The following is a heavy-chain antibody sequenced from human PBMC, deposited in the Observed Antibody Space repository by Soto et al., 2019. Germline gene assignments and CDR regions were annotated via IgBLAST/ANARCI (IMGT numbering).Heavy chain of an antibody. D-gene: IGHD4-17*01. CDR1: GGSISPYS. CDR2: VSHSGRT. V-gene: IGHV4-59*01. CDR3: ARLLGGYDDYGGWFAP. Sequence: QVHLVESGPGLVKPSETLSLTCTISGGSISPYSWTWIRQSPRKGLEWIGYVSHSGRTFYTPSLKSRLTMSLDTSRSQFSLRLKSVSAADTAVYYCARLLGGYDDYGGWFAPWGQGTLVTVSS. J-gene: IGHJ5*02.